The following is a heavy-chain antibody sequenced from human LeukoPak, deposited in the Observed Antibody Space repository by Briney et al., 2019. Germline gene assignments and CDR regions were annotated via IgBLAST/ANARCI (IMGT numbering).Heavy chain of an antibody. D-gene: IGHD2-15*01. CDR1: GGTFISYA. CDR2: IIPIFGTA. Sequence: SVKVSCKASGGTFISYAISWVRQAPGQGLEWMGGIIPIFGTANYAQKFQGRVTITADESTSTAYMELSSLRSEDTAVYYCARDRVCSGGSCHYYYGMDVWGQGTTVTVSS. J-gene: IGHJ6*02. CDR3: ARDRVCSGGSCHYYYGMDV. V-gene: IGHV1-69*13.